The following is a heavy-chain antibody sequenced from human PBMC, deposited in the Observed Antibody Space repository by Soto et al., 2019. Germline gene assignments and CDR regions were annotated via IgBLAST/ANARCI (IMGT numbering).Heavy chain of an antibody. CDR2: IIPIFGTA. V-gene: IGHV1-69*12. CDR3: ARPFGGTDYYYGMDV. CDR1: GGTFSSYA. D-gene: IGHD3-16*01. J-gene: IGHJ6*02. Sequence: QVQLVQSGAEVKKPGSSVKVSCKTSGGTFSSYAISWVRQAPGQGLEWMGGIIPIFGTANYAQKFQGRVTITGEESTSAADVELRSLRSEDRAVYYCARPFGGTDYYYGMDVWGQGTTVAVSS.